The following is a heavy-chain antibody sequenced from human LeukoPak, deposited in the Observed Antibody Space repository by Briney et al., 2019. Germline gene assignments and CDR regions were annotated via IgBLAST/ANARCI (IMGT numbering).Heavy chain of an antibody. Sequence: GASVKVSCKASGYTFTSYDINWVRQATGRGLEWMGWMNPNSGNTGYAQKFQGRVTMTRNTSISTAYMELSSLRSEDTAVYYCARGPNSYGYNDYWGQGTLVTVSS. CDR3: ARGPNSYGYNDY. J-gene: IGHJ4*02. V-gene: IGHV1-8*01. CDR2: MNPNSGNT. CDR1: GYTFTSYD. D-gene: IGHD5-18*01.